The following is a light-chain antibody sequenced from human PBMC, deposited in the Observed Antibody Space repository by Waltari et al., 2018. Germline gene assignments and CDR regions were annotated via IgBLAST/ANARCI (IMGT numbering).Light chain of an antibody. CDR2: EVL. CDR1: YSHVGGYDL. CDR3: CSYASSSPRLI. J-gene: IGLJ2*01. Sequence: QSALTQPASVSGSLGQSISIPCSGTYSHVGGYDLVPWYPQRPGEAPKLLIYEVLKRPSGISNRFSGSKSGNAASLTISALQPEDEGTYYCCSYASSSPRLIFGGGTELSVL. V-gene: IGLV2-23*02.